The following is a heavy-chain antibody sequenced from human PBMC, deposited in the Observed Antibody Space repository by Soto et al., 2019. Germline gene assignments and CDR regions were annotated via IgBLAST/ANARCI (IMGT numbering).Heavy chain of an antibody. CDR2: IYHDGSNK. V-gene: IGHV3-33*01. J-gene: IGHJ3*01. D-gene: IGHD6-19*01. CDR3: ARDVGSGWPYDAADV. Sequence: QVQLVESGGGVVQPGGSLRLSCAASGFSFSSYGMHWVRQAPGQGLEWVAIIYHDGSNKYNTDSVKGRVTISRDESKNTLYLQMDSLSVDDTAVYYCARDVGSGWPYDAADVWGQGTVVSVSS. CDR1: GFSFSSYG.